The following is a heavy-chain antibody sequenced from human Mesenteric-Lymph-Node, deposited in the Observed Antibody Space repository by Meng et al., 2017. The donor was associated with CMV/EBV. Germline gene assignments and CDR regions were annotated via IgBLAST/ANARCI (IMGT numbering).Heavy chain of an antibody. CDR3: SRERGSNYAFDS. V-gene: IGHV4-31*03. J-gene: IGHJ4*02. CDR1: GGSISSAGSY. CDR2: IYYNGNT. D-gene: IGHD4-11*01. Sequence: TVSGGSISSAGSYWSWIRQHPEKGLEWTGYIYYNGNTYYNPSLKSRVTISVDASENQFSLKLTSVTAADTALYYCSRERGSNYAFDSWGQGTLVTVSS.